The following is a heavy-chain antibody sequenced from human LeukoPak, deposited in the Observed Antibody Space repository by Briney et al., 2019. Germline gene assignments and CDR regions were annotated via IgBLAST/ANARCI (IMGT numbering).Heavy chain of an antibody. D-gene: IGHD6-13*01. CDR3: ARDPGSIAAAGTKGYFDY. J-gene: IGHJ4*02. CDR2: ISYDGSNK. V-gene: IGHV3-30-3*01. Sequence: GGSLRLSCAASGFTFSSYAMHWVRQAPGKGLEWVAVISYDGSNKYYADSVKGRFTISRDNSKNTLYLQMNSLRAEDTAVYYCARDPGSIAAAGTKGYFDYWGQGTLVTVSS. CDR1: GFTFSSYA.